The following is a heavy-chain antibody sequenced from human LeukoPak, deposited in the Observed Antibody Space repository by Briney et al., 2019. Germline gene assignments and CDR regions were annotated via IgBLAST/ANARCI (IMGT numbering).Heavy chain of an antibody. CDR3: ARADHVTIIGEDY. CDR2: INEDGSSQ. D-gene: IGHD3-22*01. J-gene: IGHJ4*02. Sequence: PGGSLRLSCAASGFTFNTYWVDWVRQAPGKGLEWVANINEDGSSQYYVDSVRGRFTISRDNAKNSVFLQMNSLRVEDTAVYFCARADHVTIIGEDYWGQGTLVTVSS. V-gene: IGHV3-7*01. CDR1: GFTFNTYW.